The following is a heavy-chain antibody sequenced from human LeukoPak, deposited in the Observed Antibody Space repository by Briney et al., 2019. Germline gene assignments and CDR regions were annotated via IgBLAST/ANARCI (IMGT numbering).Heavy chain of an antibody. V-gene: IGHV4-59*01. CDR3: ARQTRTGHFDY. D-gene: IGHD1-1*01. Sequence: SQTLSLTCTVPGGSISSYYWSWLRQPPGKGLEWIGYIYYSGSTNYNPSLKSRVTISVDTSKNQFSLKLSSVTAADTAVYYCARQTRTGHFDYWGQGTLVTVSS. CDR2: IYYSGST. J-gene: IGHJ4*02. CDR1: GGSISSYY.